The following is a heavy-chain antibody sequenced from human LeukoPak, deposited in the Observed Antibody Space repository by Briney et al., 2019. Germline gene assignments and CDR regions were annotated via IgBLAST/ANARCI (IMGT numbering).Heavy chain of an antibody. CDR1: GYTFTGYY. J-gene: IGHJ5*02. Sequence: ASMKVSCKASGYTFTGYYMHWVRQAPGQGLEWMGWINPNSGGTNYAQKFQGRVTITRDTSISTAYMELSRLRSDDTAVYYCARDLTESSSSWYGSWFDPWGQGTLVTVSS. V-gene: IGHV1-2*02. CDR2: INPNSGGT. CDR3: ARDLTESSSSWYGSWFDP. D-gene: IGHD6-13*01.